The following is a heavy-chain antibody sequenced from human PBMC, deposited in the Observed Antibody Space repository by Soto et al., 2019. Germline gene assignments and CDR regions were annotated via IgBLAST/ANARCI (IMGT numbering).Heavy chain of an antibody. CDR3: GRGGYRGSDFHQGWIWPKSRPHINYYMDV. V-gene: IGHV4-59*01. CDR2: IYYSGST. Sequence: SETLSLTCTVSGASISSFYWRWIRQPPGKGLECIGYIYYSGSTTYHPSLQTPVTISVDTSKNQFSPNLTSATAADTAVYYWGRGGYRGSDFHQGWIWPKSRPHINYYMDVWGKGTTVTVSS. D-gene: IGHD3-3*01. CDR1: GASISSFY. J-gene: IGHJ6*03.